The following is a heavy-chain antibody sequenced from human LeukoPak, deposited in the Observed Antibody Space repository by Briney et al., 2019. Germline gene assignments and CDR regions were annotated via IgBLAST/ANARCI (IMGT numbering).Heavy chain of an antibody. V-gene: IGHV1-18*01. CDR3: ARLAYCGGDCYRDFDY. J-gene: IGHJ4*02. CDR2: ISAYNGNT. D-gene: IGHD2-21*02. Sequence: GASVKGSCKASGYTFISYGISWVRQAPGQGLEWMGWISAYNGNTNYAQKLQGRVTMTTDTSTSTAYMELRSLRSDDTAVYYCARLAYCGGDCYRDFDYWGQGTLVTVSS. CDR1: GYTFISYG.